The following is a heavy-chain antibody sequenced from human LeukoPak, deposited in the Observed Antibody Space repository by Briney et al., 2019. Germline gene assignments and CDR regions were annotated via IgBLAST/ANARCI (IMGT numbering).Heavy chain of an antibody. D-gene: IGHD1-20*01. CDR2: VGNKASSYAT. CDR1: GFTFSGST. CDR3: TRSLNWIREY. J-gene: IGHJ4*02. V-gene: IGHV3-73*01. Sequence: PGGSLKLSCAASGFTFSGSTMHWVRQASGKGLGWVGRVGNKASSYATAYAASVKGRFTISRDDSKNTAYLQMNSLKTEDTAVYYCTRSLNWIREYWGQGTLVTVSS.